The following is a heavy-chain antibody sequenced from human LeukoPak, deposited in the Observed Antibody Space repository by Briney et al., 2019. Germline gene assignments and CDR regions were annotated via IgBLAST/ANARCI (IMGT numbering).Heavy chain of an antibody. CDR3: AKGPYGDYVVEGYYYYYMDV. Sequence: PGGTLRLSCAASGFTFSSYGMSWVRQAPGKGLEWVSAISGSGGSTYYADSVKGRFTTSRDNSKNTLYLQMNSLRAEDTAVYYCAKGPYGDYVVEGYYYYYMDVWGKGTTVTISS. V-gene: IGHV3-23*01. D-gene: IGHD4-17*01. CDR1: GFTFSSYG. J-gene: IGHJ6*03. CDR2: ISGSGGST.